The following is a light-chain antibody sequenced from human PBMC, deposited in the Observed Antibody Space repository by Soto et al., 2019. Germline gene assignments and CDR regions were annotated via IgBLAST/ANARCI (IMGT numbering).Light chain of an antibody. CDR2: KAS. J-gene: IGKJ2*01. CDR3: QQGHSTPYT. V-gene: IGKV1-5*03. Sequence: IQMTQSPSTLSASVGDRVTITCQASQTISNWLAWYQQKPGKAPKLLIYKASTLESGVPSRFSGSGSGTEFTLTISSLQPEDFATYYCQQGHSTPYTFGQGTKVEIK. CDR1: QTISNW.